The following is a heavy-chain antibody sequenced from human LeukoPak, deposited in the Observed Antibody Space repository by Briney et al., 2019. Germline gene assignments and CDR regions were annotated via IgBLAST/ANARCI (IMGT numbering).Heavy chain of an antibody. CDR3: ARGNGNYRYYFDY. Sequence: GGSLRLSCAASGFTFSSYEMNWVRQAPGKGLEWVSYISSSGSTIYYADSVQGRFTISRDNAKNSLYLQMNSLRAEDTAVYYCARGNGNYRYYFDYWGQGTLVTVSS. CDR1: GFTFSSYE. D-gene: IGHD1-7*01. V-gene: IGHV3-48*03. J-gene: IGHJ4*02. CDR2: ISSSGSTI.